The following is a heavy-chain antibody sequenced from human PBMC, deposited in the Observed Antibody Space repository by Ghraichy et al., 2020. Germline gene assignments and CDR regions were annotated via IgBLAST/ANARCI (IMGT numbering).Heavy chain of an antibody. Sequence: GGSLRLSCAASGFTFSSYAMSWVRQAPGKGLEWISAISGSGGSTYYADSVKGRFTISRDNSKNTLYLQMNSLRAEDTAVYYCAKVIWGDDRTRVYYYYGMAVWGQGTTVTVSS. D-gene: IGHD7-27*01. CDR2: ISGSGGST. CDR1: GFTFSSYA. V-gene: IGHV3-23*01. CDR3: AKVIWGDDRTRVYYYYGMAV. J-gene: IGHJ6*02.